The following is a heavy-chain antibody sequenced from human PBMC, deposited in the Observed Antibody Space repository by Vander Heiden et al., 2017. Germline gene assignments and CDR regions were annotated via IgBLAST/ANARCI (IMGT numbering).Heavy chain of an antibody. J-gene: IGHJ4*02. CDR2: ISYDGSNK. D-gene: IGHD1-26*01. V-gene: IGHV3-30-3*01. CDR3: ARAGGSYYHYYFDY. Sequence: QVQLVDSGGGVVQPGRSLRPSCEASGFTFSSYAMHWVRQAPGKGLEWVAVISYDGSNKYYADSVKGRFTISRDNSKNTLYLQMNSLRAEDTAVYYCARAGGSYYHYYFDYWGQGTLVTVSS. CDR1: GFTFSSYA.